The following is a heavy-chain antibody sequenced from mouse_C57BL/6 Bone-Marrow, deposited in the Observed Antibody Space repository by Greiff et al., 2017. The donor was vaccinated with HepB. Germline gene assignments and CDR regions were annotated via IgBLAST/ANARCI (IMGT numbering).Heavy chain of an antibody. CDR1: GYTFTSYW. Sequence: QVQLQQPGAELVKPGASVKLSCKASGYTFTSYWMQWVKQRPGQGLEWIGEIDPSDSYTNYNQKFKGKATLTVDTSSSTAYMQLSSLTSEDSAVYYCARGFMDYWGQGTSVTVSS. J-gene: IGHJ4*01. CDR2: IDPSDSYT. CDR3: ARGFMDY. V-gene: IGHV1-50*01.